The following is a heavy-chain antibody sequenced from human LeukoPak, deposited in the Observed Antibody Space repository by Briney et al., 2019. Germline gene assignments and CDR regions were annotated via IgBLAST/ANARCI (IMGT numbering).Heavy chain of an antibody. CDR2: IYYSGST. J-gene: IGHJ3*02. CDR3: ARFGGVDYGDFNAFDI. V-gene: IGHV4-31*03. CDR1: GGSISSGGYY. Sequence: KPSETLSLTCTVSGGSISSGGYYWSWIRQHPGKGLEWIGYIYYSGSTYYNPSLKSRVTISVDTSKNQFSLKLSSVTAADTAVYYCARFGGVDYGDFNAFDIWGQGTMVTVSS. D-gene: IGHD4/OR15-4a*01.